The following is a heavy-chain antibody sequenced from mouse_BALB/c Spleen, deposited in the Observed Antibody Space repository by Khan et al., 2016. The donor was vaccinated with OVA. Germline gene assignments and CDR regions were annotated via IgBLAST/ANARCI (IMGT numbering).Heavy chain of an antibody. D-gene: IGHD2-1*01. V-gene: IGHV14-3*02. CDR2: IDPANGDT. CDR3: ATLYGNSFAY. CDR1: GFNIKDTY. Sequence: VQLQQSGAELVKPGASVKLSCTASGFNIKDTYIHWVKQRPEQGPEWIGRIDPANGDTKYDPKFQDKAPITADTSSNTAYLHLSILTSEDTAVYYCATLYGNSFAYWGQGTLVTVSA. J-gene: IGHJ3*01.